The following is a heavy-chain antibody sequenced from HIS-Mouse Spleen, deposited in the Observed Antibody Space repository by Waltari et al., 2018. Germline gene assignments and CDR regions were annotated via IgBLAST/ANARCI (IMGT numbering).Heavy chain of an antibody. J-gene: IGHJ3*02. CDR2: IYHSGRN. V-gene: IGHV4-38-2*02. CDR1: GYSISSGYY. D-gene: IGHD3-9*01. CDR3: ARDLPIRYFDWLRAFDS. Sequence: QVQLQESGPGLVKPSETLSLTCTVSGYSISSGYYWGWIRQPPGKGLEWIGSIYHSGRNYYSPSLEGRVTRSVDTSKNQFSLKLSSVTAADTAVYYCARDLPIRYFDWLRAFDSWGQGTMVTVSS.